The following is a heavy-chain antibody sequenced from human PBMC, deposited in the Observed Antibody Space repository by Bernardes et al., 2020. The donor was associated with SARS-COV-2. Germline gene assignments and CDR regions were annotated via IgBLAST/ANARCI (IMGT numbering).Heavy chain of an antibody. J-gene: IGHJ6*02. CDR2: VTPILDTA. Sequence: SVKVSCKASGGTFSSYVISWVRQAPGQGLEWMGRVTPILDTANYAQKFQGRVTITADKSTSTAYMELSGLRSEDTAVYYCARAVRHTDASHYNGMDVWGQGTTVTVS. CDR3: ARAVRHTDASHYNGMDV. CDR1: GGTFSSYV. V-gene: IGHV1-69*04. D-gene: IGHD5-18*01.